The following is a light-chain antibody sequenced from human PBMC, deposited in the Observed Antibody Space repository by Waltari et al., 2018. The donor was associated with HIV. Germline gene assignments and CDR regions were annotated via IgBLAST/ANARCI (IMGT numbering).Light chain of an antibody. V-gene: IGLV2-23*02. CDR2: EVT. Sequence: QSALTQPDSVSGSPGQSITISCTGTNSNVGSFNFVSWYQQHPGKAPRLMIFEVTKCPSVISNRFPGSKSGNTSSLTIAGLQAEYEAYYYCASYAGSNICVFGGGTKLTFL. CDR1: NSNVGSFNF. CDR3: ASYAGSNICV. J-gene: IGLJ3*02.